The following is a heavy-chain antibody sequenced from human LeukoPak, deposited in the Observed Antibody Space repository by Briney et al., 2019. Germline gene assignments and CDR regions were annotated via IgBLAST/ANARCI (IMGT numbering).Heavy chain of an antibody. CDR3: ARAAHSGSLAPFDY. CDR1: GGSISSDTYY. D-gene: IGHD1-26*01. Sequence: PSETLSLTCTVSGGSISSDTYYWSWIRQPAGKGLEWIGRIYTSGSTNYNPSLKSRVTISIDTSKNQFSLKLSSVTAADTALYYCARAAHSGSLAPFDYWGQGTLVTVSS. V-gene: IGHV4-61*02. J-gene: IGHJ4*02. CDR2: IYTSGST.